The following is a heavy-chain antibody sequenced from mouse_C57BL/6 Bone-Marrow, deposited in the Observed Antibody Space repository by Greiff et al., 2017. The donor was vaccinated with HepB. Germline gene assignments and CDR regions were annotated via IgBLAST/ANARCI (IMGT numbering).Heavy chain of an antibody. J-gene: IGHJ3*01. CDR3: ARASNYPFAY. Sequence: VQLQQPGAELVRPGPSVKLSCKASGYTFTSYWMHWVKQRPGQGLEWIGVIDPSDSYTNYNQKFKGKATLTVDTSSSTAYMQLSSLTSEDSAVYYCARASNYPFAYWGQGTLVTVSA. CDR1: GYTFTSYW. V-gene: IGHV1-59*01. CDR2: IDPSDSYT. D-gene: IGHD2-5*01.